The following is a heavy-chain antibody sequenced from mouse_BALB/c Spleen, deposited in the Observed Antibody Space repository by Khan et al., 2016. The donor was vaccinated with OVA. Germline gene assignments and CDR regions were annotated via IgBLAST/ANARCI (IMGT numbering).Heavy chain of an antibody. CDR1: GFTFSSFG. CDR3: ARSLITTWYFDV. Sequence: EVELVESGGGLVQPGGSRKLSCAASGFTFSSFGMHWVRQAPEKGLEWVAYVSFGSATIYYADTVKGRFTSSRDNPKNTLFLQMTSLRSEDTAIYYCARSLITTWYFDVWGAGTTVTVSS. J-gene: IGHJ1*01. D-gene: IGHD2-4*01. CDR2: VSFGSATI. V-gene: IGHV5-17*02.